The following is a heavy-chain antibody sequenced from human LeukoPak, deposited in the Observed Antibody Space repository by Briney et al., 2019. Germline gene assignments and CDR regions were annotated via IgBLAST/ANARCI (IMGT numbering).Heavy chain of an antibody. Sequence: GGSLRLSCAASGFTFSSYSMNWVRQAPGKGLKWVSYISSSSSTIYYADSVKGRFTISRDNAKNSLYLQMNSLRAEDTAVYYCARGVSSAAFDIWGQGTMVTVSS. V-gene: IGHV3-48*01. J-gene: IGHJ3*02. CDR1: GFTFSSYS. D-gene: IGHD6-6*01. CDR3: ARGVSSAAFDI. CDR2: ISSSSSTI.